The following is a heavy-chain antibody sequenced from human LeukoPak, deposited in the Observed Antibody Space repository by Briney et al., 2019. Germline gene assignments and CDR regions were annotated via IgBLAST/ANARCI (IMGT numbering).Heavy chain of an antibody. CDR2: ISAYNGNT. Sequence: EASEKVSCKASGYTFTSYGISWVRQAPGQGLEWMGWISAYNGNTNYAQKLQGRVTMTTDTSTSTAYMELRSLRSDDTAVYYCARVGRGYSYGYADYWGQGTLVTVSS. D-gene: IGHD5-18*01. J-gene: IGHJ4*02. CDR1: GYTFTSYG. CDR3: ARVGRGYSYGYADY. V-gene: IGHV1-18*01.